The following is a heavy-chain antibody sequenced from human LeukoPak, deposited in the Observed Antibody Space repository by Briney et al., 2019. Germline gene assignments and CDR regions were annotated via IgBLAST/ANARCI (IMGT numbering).Heavy chain of an antibody. V-gene: IGHV1-58*02. CDR2: IVVGSGNT. CDR3: AASSGRYSGSYYSGYFDL. D-gene: IGHD1-26*01. J-gene: IGHJ2*01. CDR1: GFTFTSSA. Sequence: ASVKVSCKASGFTFTSSAMQWVRQARGQRLEWIGWIVVGSGNTNYAQKFQERVTITRDMSTSTAYMELSSLRSEDTAVYYCAASSGRYSGSYYSGYFDLWGRGTLVTVSS.